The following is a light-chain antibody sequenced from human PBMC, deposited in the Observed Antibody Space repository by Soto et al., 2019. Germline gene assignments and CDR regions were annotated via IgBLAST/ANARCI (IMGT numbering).Light chain of an antibody. V-gene: IGKV1-5*01. CDR1: QSISSW. CDR3: QQYNSYSRT. Sequence: DIQMTQSPSTLSASVGDRVTITCRASQSISSWLAWYQQKPGKAPKLLIYDASSLESGAPSRFSGSGSGTEFTLTISSLQPDDFATHYCQQYNSYSRTFGQGTKVDI. J-gene: IGKJ1*01. CDR2: DAS.